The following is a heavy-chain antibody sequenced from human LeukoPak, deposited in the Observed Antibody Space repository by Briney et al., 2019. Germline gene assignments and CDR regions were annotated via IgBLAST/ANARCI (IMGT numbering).Heavy chain of an antibody. CDR3: ARQACRGGSCYVDY. CDR1: GFTVIHNY. J-gene: IGHJ4*02. V-gene: IGHV3-53*01. D-gene: IGHD2-15*01. CDR2: IYSGGST. Sequence: GGSLRLSCAASGFTVIHNYMSWVRQAPGKGLERVSVIYSGGSTYYADSVKGRFIISRDNSKNTVYLQMNSLRAEDTAVYYCARQACRGGSCYVDYWGQGSLVTVSS.